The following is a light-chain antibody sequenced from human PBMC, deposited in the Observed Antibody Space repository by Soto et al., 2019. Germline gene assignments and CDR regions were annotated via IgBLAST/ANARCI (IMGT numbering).Light chain of an antibody. Sequence: EIVLTQSPGTLSLSPGQRATLSCRASQSVSSTYLAWYQQKPGQAPRLLIYGTSIRATGIPDRFSGSGSGTGLTLTISRLEPEDFAVYSCQQYGTSPYTFGQGTKLEIK. J-gene: IGKJ2*01. CDR2: GTS. V-gene: IGKV3-20*01. CDR3: QQYGTSPYT. CDR1: QSVSSTY.